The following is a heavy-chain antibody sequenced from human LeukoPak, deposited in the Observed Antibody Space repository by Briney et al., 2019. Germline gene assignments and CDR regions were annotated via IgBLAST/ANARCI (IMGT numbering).Heavy chain of an antibody. CDR3: ARLNYYYYYYMDV. Sequence: SETLSLTCTVSGGSISSHYRSWIRQPPGKGLEWIGYIYYSGSTNYNPSLKSRVTMSVDTSKNQFSLKLSSVTAADTAVYYCARLNYYYYYYMDVWGKGTTVTVSS. CDR1: GGSISSHY. V-gene: IGHV4-59*11. J-gene: IGHJ6*03. CDR2: IYYSGST. D-gene: IGHD3-16*01.